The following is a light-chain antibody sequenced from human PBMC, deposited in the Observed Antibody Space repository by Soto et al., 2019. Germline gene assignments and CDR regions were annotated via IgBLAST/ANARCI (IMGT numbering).Light chain of an antibody. V-gene: IGKV3-20*01. CDR2: GAS. Sequence: EIVLTQSPGTLSLSPGERATLSCRASQSVSSSYLAWYQQKPGQAPMLLINGASSRATGIPDRFSGSGSGTDFTLTISSLEPEDFAVYYCQQYGTSPPSTFGQGTRLEIK. J-gene: IGKJ5*01. CDR3: QQYGTSPPST. CDR1: QSVSSSY.